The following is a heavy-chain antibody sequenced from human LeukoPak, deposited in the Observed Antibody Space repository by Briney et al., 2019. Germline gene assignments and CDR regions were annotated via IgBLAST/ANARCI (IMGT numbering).Heavy chain of an antibody. V-gene: IGHV3-30*02. Sequence: PGGSLRLSCAASGFTFSSYEMNWVRQAPGKGLEWVAFIRYDGSNKYYADSVKGRFTISRDNSKNTLYLQMNSLRAEDTAVYYCAKDRSSGYRNYYMDVWGKGTTVTISS. CDR2: IRYDGSNK. CDR3: AKDRSSGYRNYYMDV. CDR1: GFTFSSYE. D-gene: IGHD3-22*01. J-gene: IGHJ6*03.